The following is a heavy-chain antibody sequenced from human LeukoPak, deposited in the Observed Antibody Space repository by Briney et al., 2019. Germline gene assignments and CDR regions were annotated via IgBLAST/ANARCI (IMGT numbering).Heavy chain of an antibody. V-gene: IGHV3-21*01. CDR2: ISSSSSYI. J-gene: IGHJ4*02. CDR1: GFTFSSYS. D-gene: IGHD3-10*01. Sequence: GGSLRLSCAASGFTFSSYSMNWVRQAPGKGLEWVSSISSSSSYIYYADSVKGRFTISRDNAKNSLYLQMNSLRAEDTAVYYCARGPYGSGSYSDYWGQGALVTVSS. CDR3: ARGPYGSGSYSDY.